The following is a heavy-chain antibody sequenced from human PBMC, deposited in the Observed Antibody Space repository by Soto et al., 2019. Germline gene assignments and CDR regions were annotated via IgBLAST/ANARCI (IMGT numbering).Heavy chain of an antibody. Sequence: EVQLMESGGGLVQPGGSLRLSCAASGFSVSSNYMSWVRQAPGKGLEWVSVIYSGGTTHYADSVKGRFTISRDNSKNTLYLQMNSLRAEDTAVYYCARDGPYGGYGYFDYWGQGTLVTVSS. CDR1: GFSVSSNY. CDR2: IYSGGTT. V-gene: IGHV3-66*01. J-gene: IGHJ4*02. CDR3: ARDGPYGGYGYFDY. D-gene: IGHD4-17*01.